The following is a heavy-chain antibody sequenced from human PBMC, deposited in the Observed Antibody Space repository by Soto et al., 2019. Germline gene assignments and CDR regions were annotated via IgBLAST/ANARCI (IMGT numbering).Heavy chain of an antibody. CDR1: GFSLSTRGVG. D-gene: IGHD4-4*01. CDR2: IYWDDDK. J-gene: IGHJ4*02. Sequence: QITLKESGPMLVKPTETLTLTCTFSGFSLSTRGVGVGWIRQPPGQALEWLALIYWDDDKRYSPSLESRVTITKDTSKNQVVLTLTNLEPVDTATYYCAHRPLPYSHYFDYWGQGALVTVSS. V-gene: IGHV2-5*02. CDR3: AHRPLPYSHYFDY.